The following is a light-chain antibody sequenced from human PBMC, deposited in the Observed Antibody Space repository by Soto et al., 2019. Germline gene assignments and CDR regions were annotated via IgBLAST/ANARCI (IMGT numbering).Light chain of an antibody. V-gene: IGLV2-14*01. CDR1: SSDVGGYNY. CDR2: DVS. J-gene: IGLJ7*01. Sequence: QSALTQPASVSGSPGQSITISCTGTSSDVGGYNYVSWYQQHPGKAPKLMIYDVSNRPSGVSNRFSGSNSGNTACLTISGLQAEDEADYYCSSYPSGRTHAGVFGVGTQLTVL. CDR3: SSYPSGRTHAGV.